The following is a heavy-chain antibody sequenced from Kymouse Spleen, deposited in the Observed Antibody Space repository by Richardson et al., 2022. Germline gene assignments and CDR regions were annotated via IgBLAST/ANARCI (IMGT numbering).Heavy chain of an antibody. CDR3: AKVLYSGGFDY. J-gene: IGHJ4*02. D-gene: IGHD1-26*01,IGHD5-12*01. CDR1: GFTFDDYA. CDR2: ISWNSGSI. V-gene: IGHV3-9*01. Sequence: EVQLVESGGGLVQPGRSLRLSCAASGFTFDDYAMHWVRQAPGKGLEWVSGISWNSGSIGYADSVKGRFTISRDNAKNSLYLQMNSLRAEDTALYYCAKVLYSGGFDYWGQGTLVTVSS.